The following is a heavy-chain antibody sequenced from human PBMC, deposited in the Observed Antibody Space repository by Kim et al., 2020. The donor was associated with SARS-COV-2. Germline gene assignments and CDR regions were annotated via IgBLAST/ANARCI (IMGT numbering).Heavy chain of an antibody. CDR2: ISGSGGST. CDR1: GFTFSSYA. Sequence: GGSLRLSCAASGFTFSSYAMSWVRQAPGKGLEWVSSISGSGGSTYHADSVKGRFTTSRDNSKNTLYMQMNSLRVEDTALYYCAKEATYTSSWYAETTGGQGTLVTVSS. J-gene: IGHJ4*02. D-gene: IGHD6-13*01. V-gene: IGHV3-23*01. CDR3: AKEATYTSSWYAETT.